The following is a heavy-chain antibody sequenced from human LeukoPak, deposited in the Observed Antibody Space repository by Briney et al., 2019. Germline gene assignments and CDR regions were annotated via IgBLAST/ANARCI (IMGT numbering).Heavy chain of an antibody. CDR1: SGSVSSSSRS. V-gene: IGHV4-39*07. Sequence: SETLSLTCTVSSGSVSSSSRSWPWIRQPPGKGLEWIGGVSYSGSPYYNPPLKSRVTISLDTSKNQFSLKLSSVTAADAAVYYCATNYYDGSGYFHWGQGTLVTVSS. D-gene: IGHD3-22*01. CDR2: VSYSGSP. CDR3: ATNYYDGSGYFH. J-gene: IGHJ4*02.